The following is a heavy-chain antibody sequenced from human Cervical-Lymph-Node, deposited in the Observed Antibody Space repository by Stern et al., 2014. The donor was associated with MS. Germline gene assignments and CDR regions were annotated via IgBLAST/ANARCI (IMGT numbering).Heavy chain of an antibody. CDR3: HQSSPYGGYVDY. CDR2: IIPIFGTA. J-gene: IGHJ4*02. V-gene: IGHV1-69*01. CDR1: GGTFSSYA. Sequence: ERLAESRAEVKKPGSSVKVSCKASGGTFSSYAISWGPPAPGKGLEWMGGIIPIFGTATSAQKFQGRVTIPADESTSTAYMELSSLRSEDTAVYYCHQSSPYGGYVDYWGQGTLVTVSS. D-gene: IGHD4/OR15-4a*01.